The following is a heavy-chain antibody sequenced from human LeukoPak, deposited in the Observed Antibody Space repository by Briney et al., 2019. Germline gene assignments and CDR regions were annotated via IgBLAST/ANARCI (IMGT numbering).Heavy chain of an antibody. CDR2: ISSSSSYI. V-gene: IGHV3-21*01. CDR3: ARSFLAIAAAATDY. D-gene: IGHD6-13*01. Sequence: PGGSLRLSCAASGFTFSSYSMNWVRQAPGKWLEWVSSISSSSSYIYYADSVKGRFTISRDNAKNSLYLQMNSLGAEDTAVYYCARSFLAIAAAATDYWGQGTLVTVSS. CDR1: GFTFSSYS. J-gene: IGHJ4*02.